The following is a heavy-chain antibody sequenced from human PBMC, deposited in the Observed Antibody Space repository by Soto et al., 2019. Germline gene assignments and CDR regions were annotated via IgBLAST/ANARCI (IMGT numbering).Heavy chain of an antibody. V-gene: IGHV2-70*01. CDR2: IDWDDDK. CDR3: ARCHLLRFLEWLLYWFDP. Sequence: SGPTLVNPTQTLTLTCTFSGFSLSTSRMCVSWIRQPPGKALEWLALIDWDDDKYYSTSLETRLTISKDTSKNQVVLTMTNMDPVDTATYYCARCHLLRFLEWLLYWFDPWGQGTLVTVSS. D-gene: IGHD3-3*01. J-gene: IGHJ5*02. CDR1: GFSLSTSRMC.